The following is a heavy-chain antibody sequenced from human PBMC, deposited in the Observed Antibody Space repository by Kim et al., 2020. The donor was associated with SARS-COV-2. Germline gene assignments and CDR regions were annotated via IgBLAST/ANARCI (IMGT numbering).Heavy chain of an antibody. Sequence: GGSLRLSCAASGFTLNSYAMSWVRQAPGKGLEWASGIRGSGDRTSYADSVKGRFTISRDNSRNTLYLQMDSLRAEDTAVYYCAKVSSGSSGWFEYFHHWGQGTLVTVSS. D-gene: IGHD6-19*01. J-gene: IGHJ1*01. CDR1: GFTLNSYA. CDR3: AKVSSGSSGWFEYFHH. V-gene: IGHV3-23*01. CDR2: IRGSGDRT.